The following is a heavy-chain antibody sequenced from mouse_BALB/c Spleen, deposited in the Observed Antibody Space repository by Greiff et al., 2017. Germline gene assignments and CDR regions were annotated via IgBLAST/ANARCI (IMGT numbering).Heavy chain of an antibody. CDR3: ALIYYYGSSSPYAMDY. CDR1: GFNIKDYY. Sequence: EVKLQESGAELVRPGALVKLSCKASGFNIKDYYMHWVKQRPEQGLEWIGWIDPENGNTIYDPKFQGKASITADTSSNTAYLQLSSLTSGDTAVYYCALIYYYGSSSPYAMDYWGQGTSVTVSS. CDR2: IDPENGNT. D-gene: IGHD1-1*01. J-gene: IGHJ4*01. V-gene: IGHV14-1*02.